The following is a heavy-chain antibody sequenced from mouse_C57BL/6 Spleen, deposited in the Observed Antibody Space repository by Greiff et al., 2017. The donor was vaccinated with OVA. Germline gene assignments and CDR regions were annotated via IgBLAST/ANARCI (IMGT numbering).Heavy chain of an antibody. Sequence: DVKLQESGGGLVQPGGSLKLSCAASGFTFSDYYMYWVRQTPEKRLEWVAYISNGGGSTYYPDTVKGRFTISRDNAKNTLYLQMSRLKSEDTAMYYCARPGSSPYWYFDVWGTGTTVTVSS. CDR1: GFTFSDYY. CDR2: ISNGGGST. J-gene: IGHJ1*03. CDR3: ARPGSSPYWYFDV. V-gene: IGHV5-12*01. D-gene: IGHD1-1*01.